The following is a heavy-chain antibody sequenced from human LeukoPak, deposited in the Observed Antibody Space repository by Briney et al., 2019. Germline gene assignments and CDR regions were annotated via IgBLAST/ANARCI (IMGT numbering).Heavy chain of an antibody. CDR1: GGSISSHY. J-gene: IGHJ5*02. D-gene: IGHD3-22*01. Sequence: SETLSLTCTVSGGSISSHYWSWIRQPPGKGLEWIGYIYYSGSTNYNPSLKSRVTISVDTSKNQFSLKLSSVTAADTAVYYCARDLRGYYYDSSGYSRFGFDPWGQGTLVTVSS. CDR2: IYYSGST. CDR3: ARDLRGYYYDSSGYSRFGFDP. V-gene: IGHV4-59*11.